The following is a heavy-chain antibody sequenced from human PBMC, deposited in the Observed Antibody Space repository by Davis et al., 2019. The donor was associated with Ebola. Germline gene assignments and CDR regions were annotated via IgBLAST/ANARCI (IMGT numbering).Heavy chain of an antibody. V-gene: IGHV1-2*02. CDR3: ARDRPAAIRSVNWFDP. CDR1: GYTFTGYY. Sequence: ASVKVSCKASGYTFTGYYMHWVRQAPGQGLEWMGWINPNSGGTNYAQKFQGRVTMTRDTSISTAYMELSRLRSDDTAVYYCARDRPAAIRSVNWFDPWAREPWSPSPQ. D-gene: IGHD2-2*02. J-gene: IGHJ5*02. CDR2: INPNSGGT.